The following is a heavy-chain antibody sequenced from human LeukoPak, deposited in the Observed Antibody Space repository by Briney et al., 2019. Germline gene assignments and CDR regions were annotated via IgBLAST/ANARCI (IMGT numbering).Heavy chain of an antibody. Sequence: SETLSLTCTVSGGSISSGDYYWRWIRQPPGKGLEWIGYIYYSGSTYYNPSLKSRVTISVDTSKNQFSLKLSSVTAADTAVYYCARPDIVAIGAFDIWGQGTMVTVFS. CDR2: IYYSGST. CDR1: GGSISSGDYY. V-gene: IGHV4-30-4*01. D-gene: IGHD5-12*01. J-gene: IGHJ3*02. CDR3: ARPDIVAIGAFDI.